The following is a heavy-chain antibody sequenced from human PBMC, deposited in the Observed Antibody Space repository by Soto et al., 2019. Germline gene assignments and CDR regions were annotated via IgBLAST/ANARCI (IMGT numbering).Heavy chain of an antibody. J-gene: IGHJ4*02. CDR2: ISADNGDT. D-gene: IGHD2-15*01. CDR1: GYTFSSYG. Sequence: QVQLVQSGGEVKMPGASVKVSCKASGYTFSSYGISWVRQAPGQGLEWMGWISADNGDTNSAQRLQGRVTMTTDTSTNTAYMEQRSLRSDDTGVYYGARIHRSDGSAMGDYWGQGTLLTVSS. V-gene: IGHV1-18*01. CDR3: ARIHRSDGSAMGDY.